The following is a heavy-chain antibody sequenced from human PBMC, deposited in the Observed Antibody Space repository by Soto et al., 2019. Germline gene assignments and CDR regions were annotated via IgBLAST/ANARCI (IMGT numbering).Heavy chain of an antibody. CDR2: ISSSSSYI. CDR1: GFIFSSYS. D-gene: IGHD4-17*01. V-gene: IGHV3-21*01. CDR3: ARDLGGDYGIYYFYGMDV. J-gene: IGHJ6*02. Sequence: EVQLVESGGGLVKPGGSLRLSCAASGFIFSSYSMNWVRQAPGKGLEWVSSISSSSSYIYYADSVKGRFTISRDNAKNSLDLQMSTLRAEDTAVYYCARDLGGDYGIYYFYGMDVWGQGTTVTVSS.